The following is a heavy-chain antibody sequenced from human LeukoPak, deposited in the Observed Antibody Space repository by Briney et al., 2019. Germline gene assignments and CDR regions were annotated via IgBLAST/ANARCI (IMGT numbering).Heavy chain of an antibody. D-gene: IGHD3-22*01. V-gene: IGHV1-2*02. CDR1: GYTFTGYY. CDR3: ARGRGVVTARHDY. CDR2: INPNSGGT. Sequence: ASVTVSCKASGYTFTGYYMHWVRQAPGQGLEWMGWINPNSGGTNYAQKFQGRVTMTRDTSISTAYMELSRLRSDDTAVYYCARGRGVVTARHDYWGQGTLVTVSS. J-gene: IGHJ4*02.